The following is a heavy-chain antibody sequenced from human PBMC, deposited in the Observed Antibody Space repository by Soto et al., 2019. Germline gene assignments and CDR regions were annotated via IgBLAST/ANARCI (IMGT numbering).Heavy chain of an antibody. V-gene: IGHV1-2*04. Sequence: QVQLVQSGAEVKKPGASVKVSCKASGYSFTDYHIHWVRQAPGQGLEWLGRINPKSGGTSTAQKFHGWVTMTTVTSISTASMELTRLTSDDTAIYYCARGDSTDCSNGVCSFFYNHDMDVWGQGTTVTVSS. CDR3: ARGDSTDCSNGVCSFFYNHDMDV. CDR1: GYSFTDYH. J-gene: IGHJ6*02. CDR2: INPKSGGT. D-gene: IGHD2-8*01.